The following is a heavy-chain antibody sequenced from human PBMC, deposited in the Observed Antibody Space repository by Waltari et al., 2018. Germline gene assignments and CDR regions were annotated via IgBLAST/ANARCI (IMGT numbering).Heavy chain of an antibody. D-gene: IGHD2-15*01. CDR1: GFPFSSDR. CDR2: INADGSEK. V-gene: IGHV3-7*01. Sequence: EVQVVESGGDLVQPGGSLRLPCAAPGFPFSSDRMTWVRQAPGKGLEGVANINADGSEKEYVDSVKGRFTISRDNAKNSLYLQMNSLRVEDTAVYYCARLHSANYWGQGTLVTVSS. J-gene: IGHJ4*02. CDR3: ARLHSANY.